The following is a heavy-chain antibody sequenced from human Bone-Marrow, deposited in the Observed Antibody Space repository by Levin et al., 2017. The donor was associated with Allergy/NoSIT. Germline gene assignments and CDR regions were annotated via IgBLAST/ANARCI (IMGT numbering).Heavy chain of an antibody. CDR1: GSTFSSYW. D-gene: IGHD3-3*01. CDR3: ARNAVPYYWSGQQHGDWFDP. V-gene: IGHV3-74*01. Sequence: GGSLRLSCVASGSTFSSYWMHWVRQVPGKGLVWVSRINSDGSSTSYADSVKGRFTISRDNAKNTLYLQMNSLRAEDTAVYYCARNAVPYYWSGQQHGDWFDPWGQGTLVTVSS. J-gene: IGHJ5*02. CDR2: INSDGSST.